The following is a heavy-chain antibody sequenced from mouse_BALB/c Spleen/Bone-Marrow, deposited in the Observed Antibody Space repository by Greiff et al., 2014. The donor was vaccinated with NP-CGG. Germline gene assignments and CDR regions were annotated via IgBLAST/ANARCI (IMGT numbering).Heavy chain of an antibody. Sequence: VQLQQSGAELVRPGSSVKISCKASGYAFSSYWMNWVKQRPGQGLEWIGQIYPGDGDTNYSGKFKGKATLTADKSSSTAYMQLSSLTSEDSAVYFCARQYGNYFDYWGQGTTLTVSS. D-gene: IGHD2-10*02. CDR2: IYPGDGDT. V-gene: IGHV1-80*01. J-gene: IGHJ2*01. CDR1: GYAFSSYW. CDR3: ARQYGNYFDY.